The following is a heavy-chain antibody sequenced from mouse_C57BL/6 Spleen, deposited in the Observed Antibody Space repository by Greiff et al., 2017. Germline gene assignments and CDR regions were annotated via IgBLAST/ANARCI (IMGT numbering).Heavy chain of an antibody. CDR3: ASGDGNNGCAY. CDR2: IDPSASYT. V-gene: IGHV1-50*01. CDR1: GYTFTSYW. Sequence: QVQLQQPGAELVKPGASVKLSCKASGYTFTSYWMQWVKQRPGQGLEWIGEIDPSASYTNYNQKFKGKATLTVDTSSSTAYMQLSSLTSEYPASYYCASGDGNNGCAYGGQGTLGTCSA. J-gene: IGHJ3*01. D-gene: IGHD2-1*01.